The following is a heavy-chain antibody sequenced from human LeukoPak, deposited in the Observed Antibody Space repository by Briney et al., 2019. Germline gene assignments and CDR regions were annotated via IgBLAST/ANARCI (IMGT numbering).Heavy chain of an antibody. CDR2: ITADNGNT. Sequence: ASVKVSCKASGFTFTSYAFSWVRQAPGQGLEWMGWITADNGNTNYAQKLRGRVTMTTDTSTSTAYMELRSLRSDDTAVYYCARWDPLLRFFDWSPPPDYWGQGTLVTVSS. D-gene: IGHD3-9*01. V-gene: IGHV1-18*01. CDR3: ARWDPLLRFFDWSPPPDY. J-gene: IGHJ4*02. CDR1: GFTFTSYA.